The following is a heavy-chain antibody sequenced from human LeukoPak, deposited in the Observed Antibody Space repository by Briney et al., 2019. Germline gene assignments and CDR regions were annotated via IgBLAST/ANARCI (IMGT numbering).Heavy chain of an antibody. CDR3: ARDTTTVAIGYFDY. CDR2: ISSSGSTI. CDR1: GFTFSDYY. D-gene: IGHD4-23*01. Sequence: GGSLRPSCAASGFTFSDYYMSWIRQAPGKGLEWVSYISSSGSTIYYADSVKGRFTISRDNAKNSLYLQMNSLRAEDTAVYYCARDTTTVAIGYFDYWGQGTLVTVSS. J-gene: IGHJ4*02. V-gene: IGHV3-11*04.